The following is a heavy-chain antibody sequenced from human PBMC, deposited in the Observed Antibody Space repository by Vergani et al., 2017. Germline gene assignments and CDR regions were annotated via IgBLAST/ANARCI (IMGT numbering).Heavy chain of an antibody. CDR1: GGSISSYY. CDR3: ARRRYYGGLGVFDP. J-gene: IGHJ5*02. D-gene: IGHD3-10*01. CDR2: IYYSGST. Sequence: QVQLQESGPGLVKPSETLSLPCTVSGGSISSYYWSWIRQPPGKGLEWIGYIYYSGSTHYNPSLKSRVTISVDTSKNQFSLKLSSVTAADTAVYYCARRRYYGGLGVFDPWGQGTLVTVSS. V-gene: IGHV4-59*01.